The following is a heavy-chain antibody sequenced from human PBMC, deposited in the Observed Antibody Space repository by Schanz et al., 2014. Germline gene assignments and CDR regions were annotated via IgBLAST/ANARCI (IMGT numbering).Heavy chain of an antibody. J-gene: IGHJ6*02. CDR3: AKGMGYCSGGTCYDYYYYGLDV. CDR2: ISSSGSYI. Sequence: DVQLLESGGGLVQPGGSLRLSCEASEFTFSSYKMNWVRQAPGKGLEWVSSISSSGSYIHYADSVKGRFTISRDNSENTLYLQMNSLSADDTAVFYCAKGMGYCSGGTCYDYYYYGLDVWGQGTTXTVSS. D-gene: IGHD2-15*01. CDR1: EFTFSSYK. V-gene: IGHV3-21*04.